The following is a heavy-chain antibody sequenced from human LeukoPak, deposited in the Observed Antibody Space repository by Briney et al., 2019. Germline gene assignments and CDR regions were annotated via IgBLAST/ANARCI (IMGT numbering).Heavy chain of an antibody. CDR3: AIGYKIPDEAFDI. D-gene: IGHD2-2*02. Sequence: PGRSLRLSCAASGFTFSSYGMHWVRQAPGKGLEWVAVIWYDGSNKYYADSVKGRFTISRDNAKNSLYLQMNSLRDEDTAVYYCAIGYKIPDEAFDIWGQGTMVTVSS. CDR1: GFTFSSYG. CDR2: IWYDGSNK. V-gene: IGHV3-33*01. J-gene: IGHJ3*02.